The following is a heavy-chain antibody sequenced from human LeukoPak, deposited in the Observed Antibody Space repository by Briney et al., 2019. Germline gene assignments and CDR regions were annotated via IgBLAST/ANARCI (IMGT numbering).Heavy chain of an antibody. CDR1: GFTFSHYG. CDR3: TKYRSGNFDYYPDLDS. V-gene: IGHV3-30*02. CDR2: TRYDESLK. D-gene: IGHD3-9*01. J-gene: IGHJ4*02. Sequence: GGSLRLSCAASGFTFSHYGMHWVRQAPGKGLEWVAFTRYDESLKYYAGSVRGRFAISRDNSKNTLCLQMNSLRTEDTAIYYCTKYRSGNFDYYPDLDSWGQGILVSVSS.